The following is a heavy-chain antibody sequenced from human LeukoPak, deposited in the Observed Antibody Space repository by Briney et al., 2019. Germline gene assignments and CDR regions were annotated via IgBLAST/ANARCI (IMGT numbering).Heavy chain of an antibody. CDR2: ISYDGYSK. Sequence: QPGRSLRLSCAGSGFTFSSYGMHWVRQAPGKGLEWVAVISYDGYSKYYADSVKGRFTISRDNSKNALDLQMNSLRADDTAVYYCAKDGAEEAADCSGGSCYRLPYYGFDVWGQGTTVTVSS. D-gene: IGHD2-15*01. CDR1: GFTFSSYG. V-gene: IGHV3-30*18. J-gene: IGHJ6*02. CDR3: AKDGAEEAADCSGGSCYRLPYYGFDV.